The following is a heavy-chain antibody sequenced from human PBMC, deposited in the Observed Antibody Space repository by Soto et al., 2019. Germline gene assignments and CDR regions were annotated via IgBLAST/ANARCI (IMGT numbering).Heavy chain of an antibody. Sequence: SETLSLTCAVSGGSISSGGYSWSWIRQPPGKGLEWIGYMYHSGSTYYNPSLKSRVTISVDRSKNQFSLKLSSVTAADTAVYYCARGMNTGWNDAFDIWGQGTMVTVSS. V-gene: IGHV4-30-2*01. D-gene: IGHD4-17*01. CDR3: ARGMNTGWNDAFDI. CDR1: GGSISSGGYS. CDR2: MYHSGST. J-gene: IGHJ3*02.